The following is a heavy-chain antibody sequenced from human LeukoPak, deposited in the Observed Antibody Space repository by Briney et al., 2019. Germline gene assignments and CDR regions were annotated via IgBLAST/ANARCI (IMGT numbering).Heavy chain of an antibody. Sequence: ASVKVSCKASGYTFTGYYMHWVRQAPGQGLEWMGWINPNSGGTNYAQKLQGRVTMTTDTSTSTAYMELRSLRSDDTAVYYCARKSYDFCSRYSVPPYYYYMDVWGKGTTVTVSS. J-gene: IGHJ6*03. CDR1: GYTFTGYY. CDR3: ARKSYDFCSRYSVPPYYYYMDV. V-gene: IGHV1-2*02. CDR2: INPNSGGT. D-gene: IGHD3-3*01.